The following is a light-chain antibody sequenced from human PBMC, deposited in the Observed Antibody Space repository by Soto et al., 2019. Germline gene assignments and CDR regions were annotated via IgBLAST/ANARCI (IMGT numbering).Light chain of an antibody. V-gene: IGKV3-15*01. CDR3: LQYNNWPPETWT. J-gene: IGKJ1*01. Sequence: EIVMTQSPATLYVSPGERATLSCRASQSVSSNLAWYQHRPGQAPRLLINGASTRATGIPGRFSGSGSGTEFTLTISSLQSEDIAVYFCLQYNNWPPETWTFGPGTKVDIK. CDR1: QSVSSN. CDR2: GAS.